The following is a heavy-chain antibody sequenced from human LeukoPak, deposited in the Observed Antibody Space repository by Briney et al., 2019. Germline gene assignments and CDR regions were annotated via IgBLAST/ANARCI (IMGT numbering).Heavy chain of an antibody. Sequence: PSETLSLTCAVYGGAFSGYYWSWLRQPPGKGLEWIGEINHSGSTNYNPSLKSRVSISVDTSKNQFSLKLNSVTAADTTVYYCASGTRYYYGSGSYSLSDWFDPWGQGTLVTVSS. CDR1: GGAFSGYY. D-gene: IGHD3-10*01. CDR3: ASGTRYYYGSGSYSLSDWFDP. CDR2: INHSGST. J-gene: IGHJ5*02. V-gene: IGHV4-34*01.